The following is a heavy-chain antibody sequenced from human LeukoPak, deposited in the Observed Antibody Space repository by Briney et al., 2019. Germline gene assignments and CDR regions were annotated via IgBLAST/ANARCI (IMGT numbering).Heavy chain of an antibody. CDR3: ARGYYYGSGSYYGDAFDI. Sequence: SETLSLTCTVSGGSISSYYWSWIRQPPGKGLEWIGYIYYSGSTNYNPSLKSRVTISVDTSENQFSLKLSSVTAADTAVYYCARGYYYGSGSYYGDAFDIWGQGTMVTVSS. D-gene: IGHD3-10*01. J-gene: IGHJ3*02. V-gene: IGHV4-59*01. CDR2: IYYSGST. CDR1: GGSISSYY.